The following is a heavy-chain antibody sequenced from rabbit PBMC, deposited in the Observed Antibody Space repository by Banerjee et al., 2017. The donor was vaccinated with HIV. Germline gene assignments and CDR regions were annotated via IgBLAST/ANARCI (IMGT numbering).Heavy chain of an antibody. V-gene: IGHV1S45*01. CDR2: INTSSGNV. CDR3: ARDLAGVSGWNFNL. J-gene: IGHJ4*01. D-gene: IGHD1-1*01. Sequence: QEQLVESGGGLVKPEGSLTLTCTASGFSFSYKYVMCWVRQAPGKGLEWIACINTSSGNVVDASWTKGRFTTSTSSSTSVTLQMTRTTAADTATYCWARDLAGVSGWNFNLWGPETLVTVS. CDR1: GFSFSYKYV.